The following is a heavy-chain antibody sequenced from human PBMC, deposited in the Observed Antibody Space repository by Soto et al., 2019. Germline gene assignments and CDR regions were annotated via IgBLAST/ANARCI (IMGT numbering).Heavy chain of an antibody. D-gene: IGHD3-16*02. V-gene: IGHV4-31*03. Sequence: SETLSLTCTVSGGSISSGGYYWSWIRQHPGKGLEWIGYIYYSGSTYYNPSLKSRVTISVDTSKNQFSLKLSSVTAADTAVYYCATAYDYIWGSYRNPHWFDPWGQGTLVTVSS. CDR3: ATAYDYIWGSYRNPHWFDP. J-gene: IGHJ5*02. CDR2: IYYSGST. CDR1: GGSISSGGYY.